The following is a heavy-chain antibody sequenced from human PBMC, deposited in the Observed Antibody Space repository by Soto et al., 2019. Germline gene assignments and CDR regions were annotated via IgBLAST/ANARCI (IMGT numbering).Heavy chain of an antibody. J-gene: IGHJ5*02. CDR3: ARAVGMIATIRGRWFDP. Sequence: QVQLVQSGAEVKKPGSSVKVSCKASGGTFSSYAISWVRQAPGQGLEWMGGIIPIFGTANYAQKFQGRVTITADESTSTAYMELSSLRSEDTAVYYCARAVGMIATIRGRWFDPWGQGTLVTVSS. CDR2: IIPIFGTA. V-gene: IGHV1-69*12. CDR1: GGTFSSYA. D-gene: IGHD3-10*01.